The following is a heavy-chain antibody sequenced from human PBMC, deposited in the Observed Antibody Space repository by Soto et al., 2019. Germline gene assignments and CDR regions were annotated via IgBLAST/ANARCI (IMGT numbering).Heavy chain of an antibody. J-gene: IGHJ4*02. CDR2: IYYSGST. V-gene: IGHV4-31*03. CDR3: ARGGLRDSSGYSDY. Sequence: QVQLQESGPGLVKPSQTLSLTCTVSGGSISSGGYYWSWIRQHTGKGLEWIGYIYYSGSTYYNPSLKSRVTISVDTSKNQFSLKLSSVTAADTAAYYCARGGLRDSSGYSDYWGQGTLDTVSS. CDR1: GGSISSGGYY. D-gene: IGHD3-22*01.